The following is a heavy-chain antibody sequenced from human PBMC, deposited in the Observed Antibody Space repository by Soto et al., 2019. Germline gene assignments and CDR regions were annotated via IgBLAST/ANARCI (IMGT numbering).Heavy chain of an antibody. V-gene: IGHV1-46*01. J-gene: IGHJ4*02. CDR3: AREGRSSCSSGWYYFDY. Sequence: ASVKVSCKASGYTFTSYYMQWVLHAPGQRLEWLGIINPSGGSTSYTQKFQGRVTMTRDTSTSTVYMELSSLTSEDTAVYYCAREGRSSCSSGWYYFDYWGQGTMVTVSS. CDR1: GYTFTSYY. CDR2: INPSGGST. D-gene: IGHD6-19*01.